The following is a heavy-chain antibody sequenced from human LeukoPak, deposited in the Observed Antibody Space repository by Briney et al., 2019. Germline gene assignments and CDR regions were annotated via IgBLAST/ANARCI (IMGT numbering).Heavy chain of an antibody. D-gene: IGHD3-10*01. V-gene: IGHV1-3*01. CDR1: GYTFTSYA. J-gene: IGHJ5*02. Sequence: ASVKVSCKASGYTFTSYAMHWVRQAPGPRLERMGWINASNGNTKYSQTFQGKVPITMYTSASTAYMELNRLRSEDTAVYYCARDSGRLLWFGELPYNWFDPWGQGTLVTVSS. CDR3: ARDSGRLLWFGELPYNWFDP. CDR2: INASNGNT.